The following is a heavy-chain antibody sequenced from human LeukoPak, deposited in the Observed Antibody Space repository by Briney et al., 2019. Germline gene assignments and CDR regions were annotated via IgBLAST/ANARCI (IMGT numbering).Heavy chain of an antibody. Sequence: GGSLRLSCAASGFTFDDYAIHWVRQAPGKGLEWVSGISWNSGSIAYADSVKGRFTISRDNSKNTLYLQMNSLRAEDTAVYYCAKSYNWNYVRPFDYWGQGTLVTVSS. J-gene: IGHJ4*02. CDR1: GFTFDDYA. V-gene: IGHV3-9*01. D-gene: IGHD1-7*01. CDR3: AKSYNWNYVRPFDY. CDR2: ISWNSGSI.